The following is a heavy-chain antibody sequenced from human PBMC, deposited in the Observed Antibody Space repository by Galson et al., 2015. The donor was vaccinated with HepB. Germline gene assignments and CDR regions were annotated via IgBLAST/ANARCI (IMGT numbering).Heavy chain of an antibody. CDR3: ARGNYYDTPAGLDY. V-gene: IGHV4-59*01. D-gene: IGHD3-22*01. CDR1: GGSISSYY. Sequence: SETLSLTCTVSGGSISSYYWSWIRQPPGKGLEWIGYIYYSGSTNYNPSLKSRVTISVDTSKNQFSLKLSSVTAADTAVYYCARGNYYDTPAGLDYWGQGTLVTVSS. J-gene: IGHJ4*02. CDR2: IYYSGST.